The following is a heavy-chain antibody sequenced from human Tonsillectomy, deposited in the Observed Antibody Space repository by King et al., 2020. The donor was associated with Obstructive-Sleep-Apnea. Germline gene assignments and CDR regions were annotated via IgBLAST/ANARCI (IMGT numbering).Heavy chain of an antibody. D-gene: IGHD5-18*01. CDR3: AKDGGGQLWYFDY. CDR2: ISGSGGST. J-gene: IGHJ4*02. V-gene: IGHV3-23*04. CDR1: GFTFSSYA. Sequence: VQLVESGGGLVQPGGSLRLSCAASGFTFSSYAMSWVRQAPGKGLEWVSAISGSGGSTYYADSVKGRFTISRDNSKNTLYRPMNSLRAEDTAVYYCAKDGGGQLWYFDYWGQGTLVTVSS.